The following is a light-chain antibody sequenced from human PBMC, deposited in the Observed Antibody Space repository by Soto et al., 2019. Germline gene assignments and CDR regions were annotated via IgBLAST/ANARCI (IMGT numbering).Light chain of an antibody. CDR3: QQYGRSPGLFT. CDR1: QSVTSSY. J-gene: IGKJ3*01. Sequence: ETVLTQSPGPLSLSPGARATLSCRASQSVTSSYLAWYQQKPGQAPRLLIFDASIRATGIPDRFSGSGSGTDFTLTITRLEPEEFAVYYCQQYGRSPGLFTFGPGTKVEIK. V-gene: IGKV3-20*01. CDR2: DAS.